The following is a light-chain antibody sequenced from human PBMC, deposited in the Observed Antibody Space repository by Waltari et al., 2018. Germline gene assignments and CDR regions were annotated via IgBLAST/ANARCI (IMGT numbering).Light chain of an antibody. J-gene: IGLJ3*02. CDR1: SSDVGGYNY. V-gene: IGLV2-14*03. Sequence: QSAPTQPPSVSGSPGQSVTISCTGTSSDVGGYNYVSWYQQHPGKAPKLMIYGVSNRPSGVSDRFSGSKSGNTASLTISGLQADDEADYYCCSYTASNTWVFGGGTRLTVL. CDR2: GVS. CDR3: CSYTASNTWV.